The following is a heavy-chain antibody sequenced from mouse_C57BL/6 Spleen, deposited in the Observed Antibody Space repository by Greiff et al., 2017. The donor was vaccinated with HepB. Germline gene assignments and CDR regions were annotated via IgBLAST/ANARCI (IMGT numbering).Heavy chain of an antibody. J-gene: IGHJ2*01. CDR2: INSNGGST. CDR3: ARMARTIN. CDR1: GFTFSSYG. Sequence: EVKLMESGGGLVQPGGSLKLSCAASGFTFSSYGMSWVRQTPDKRLELVATINSNGGSTYYPDSVKGRFTISRDNAKSTMYRQMSSLKSEATAMYYCARMARTINWGQGTTLTVSS. V-gene: IGHV5-6-3*01.